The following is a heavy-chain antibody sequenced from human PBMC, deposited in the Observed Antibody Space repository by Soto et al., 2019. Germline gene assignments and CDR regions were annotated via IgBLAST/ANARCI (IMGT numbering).Heavy chain of an antibody. D-gene: IGHD3-16*01. CDR2: KWYDGSNK. J-gene: IGHJ3*02. Sequence: GGSLRLSCAASGFTFSSYGMHWARQGPGKGLEWVAVKWYDGSNKVFEDSVKGRFTFSKDISKNTFFLKMNILRAEDTAVYYCARDLSGDYGALDTWGQGTRVTVSS. CDR3: ARDLSGDYGALDT. CDR1: GFTFSSYG. V-gene: IGHV3-33*01.